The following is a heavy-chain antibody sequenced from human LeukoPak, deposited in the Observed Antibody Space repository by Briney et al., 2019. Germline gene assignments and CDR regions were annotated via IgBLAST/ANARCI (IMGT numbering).Heavy chain of an antibody. Sequence: GGSLRLSCEASGFSFSSYEMNWVRQAPGKGLEWVSYISASGSPIYYADSVKGRFTISRDNAKNSLYLQMDSLRAEDTALYYCASVTAPLDYWGQGTLVIVSS. CDR1: GFSFSSYE. V-gene: IGHV3-48*03. CDR2: ISASGSPI. J-gene: IGHJ4*02. D-gene: IGHD2-21*02. CDR3: ASVTAPLDY.